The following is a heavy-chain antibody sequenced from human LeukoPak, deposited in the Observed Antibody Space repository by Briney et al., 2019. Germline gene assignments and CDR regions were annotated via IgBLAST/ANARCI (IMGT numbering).Heavy chain of an antibody. D-gene: IGHD4-17*01. J-gene: IGHJ6*02. CDR3: ARAKGTTVTKRPTYYYGMDV. CDR1: GFTFSDYY. Sequence: GGSLRLSCAASGFTFSDYYMSWIRQAPGKGLEWVSYISSSGSTIYYADSVKGRFTISRDNAKNSLYLQMNSLRAEDTAVYYCARAKGTTVTKRPTYYYGMDVWGQGTTVTVSS. CDR2: ISSSGSTI. V-gene: IGHV3-11*01.